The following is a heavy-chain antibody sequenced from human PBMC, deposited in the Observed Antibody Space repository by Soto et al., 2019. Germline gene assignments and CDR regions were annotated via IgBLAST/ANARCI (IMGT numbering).Heavy chain of an antibody. Sequence: DVQLLESGGGLVQPGGSLIVSCVASGFTFSNHAMTWVRQAPGKGLDWVASITPGGEVTYYADSVKGRFTVSREPSTTTVYLQMNTLRAEDTAIYYCVKDWSGNNCPCMDVWGQGTTVTVSS. CDR1: GFTFSNHA. J-gene: IGHJ6*02. CDR2: ITPGGEVT. V-gene: IGHV3-23*01. D-gene: IGHD3-3*01. CDR3: VKDWSGNNCPCMDV.